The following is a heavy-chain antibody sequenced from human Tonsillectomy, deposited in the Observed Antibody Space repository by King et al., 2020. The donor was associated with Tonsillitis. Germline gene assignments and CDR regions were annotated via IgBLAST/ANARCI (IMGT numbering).Heavy chain of an antibody. CDR3: AKAGMNSYGYADS. D-gene: IGHD5-18*01. Sequence: VQLVESGGGVVQPGRSLRLSCAASGFTFSTYGMHWVRQAPGKGLEWVAVISSDEINKYYADSVKGRFTISRDNSKNTLYLQMNSLRAEDTAVYYCAKAGMNSYGYADSWGQGTLVTVSS. CDR1: GFTFSTYG. J-gene: IGHJ4*02. CDR2: ISSDEINK. V-gene: IGHV3-30*18.